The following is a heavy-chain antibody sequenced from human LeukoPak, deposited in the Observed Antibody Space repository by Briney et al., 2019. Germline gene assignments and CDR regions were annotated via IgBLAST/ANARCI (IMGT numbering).Heavy chain of an antibody. D-gene: IGHD2-21*01. CDR1: GSSFSGYS. CDR2: ISSGSRTI. Sequence: GGPLRLSCAASGSSFSGYSMNWVRQAPGKGLDWVSYISSGSRTIFYAESVKGRFTISRDNAKNLLYLEMNSLRAEDTAVYYCVRESIRGTRDFDYWGQGTLVTVSS. CDR3: VRESIRGTRDFDY. J-gene: IGHJ4*02. V-gene: IGHV3-48*04.